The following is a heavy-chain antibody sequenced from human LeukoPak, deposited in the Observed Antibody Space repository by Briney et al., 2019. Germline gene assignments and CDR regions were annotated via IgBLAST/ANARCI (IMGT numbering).Heavy chain of an antibody. D-gene: IGHD5-18*01. Sequence: PGGSLRLSCAASGSTFSDHYMDWVRQAPGKGLEWVGRTRNKANSYTTEYAASVKGRFTISRDDSKNSLYLQMNSLKTEDTAVYYCARVAAMVGFDYRGQGTLVTVSS. J-gene: IGHJ4*02. CDR2: TRNKANSYTT. CDR3: ARVAAMVGFDY. V-gene: IGHV3-72*01. CDR1: GSTFSDHY.